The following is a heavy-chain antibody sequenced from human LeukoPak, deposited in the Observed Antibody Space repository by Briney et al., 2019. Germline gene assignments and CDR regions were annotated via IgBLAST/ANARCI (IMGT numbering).Heavy chain of an antibody. Sequence: GGSVRLSCAASGFTFSAYGMSWVRQAPGKGLEWVSAISGNGDYTYYADSVKGQFTISRDNSRNTLFLQMSSLRAEDTAVYYCARIAVAAYDYWGQGTLVTVSS. CDR3: ARIAVAAYDY. J-gene: IGHJ4*02. D-gene: IGHD6-19*01. CDR2: ISGNGDYT. V-gene: IGHV3-23*01. CDR1: GFTFSAYG.